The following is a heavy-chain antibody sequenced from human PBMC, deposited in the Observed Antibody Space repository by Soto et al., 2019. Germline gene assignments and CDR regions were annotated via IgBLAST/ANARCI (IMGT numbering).Heavy chain of an antibody. J-gene: IGHJ6*02. D-gene: IGHD2-21*01. CDR3: AKDILEFTLGMDA. CDR2: IRGSATTT. Sequence: GGSLRLSCVASGFTFSNYAMSWVRQAPGKGLEWVSAIRGSATTTYYADSVKGRFTISRDNSKNTLYLQMNSLRVADTAIYYCAKDILEFTLGMDAWGQGTTVTVSS. V-gene: IGHV3-23*01. CDR1: GFTFSNYA.